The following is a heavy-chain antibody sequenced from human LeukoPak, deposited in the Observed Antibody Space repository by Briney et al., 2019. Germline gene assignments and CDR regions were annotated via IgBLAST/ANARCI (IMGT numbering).Heavy chain of an antibody. D-gene: IGHD6-13*01. J-gene: IGHJ4*02. V-gene: IGHV4-31*03. CDR2: IYYSGST. CDR3: ARGPAAAGRAIPFDY. CDR1: GGSISSGGYY. Sequence: SETLSLTCTVSGGSISSGGYYWSWIRQHPGKGLEWIGYIYYSGSTYYNPSLKSRVTISVDTSKNQFSLKLSSVTAADTAVYYCARGPAAAGRAIPFDYWGQGTLVTVSS.